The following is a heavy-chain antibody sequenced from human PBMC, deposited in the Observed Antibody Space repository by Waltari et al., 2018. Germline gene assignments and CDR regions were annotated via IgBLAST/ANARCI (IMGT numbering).Heavy chain of an antibody. CDR3: ARVNIQYGSLDY. CDR1: GYSFHSYW. CDR2: IYPVDSDT. Sequence: EVQLVQSGEEVKTPGESMKISCKGSGYSFHSYWLGWVRQMTWKGLELMGIIYPVDSDTRYSPSFQGQVTISADKSISTAYLQWSSLKASYTAMYYCARVNIQYGSLDYWGQGTLVTVSS. D-gene: IGHD4-17*01. V-gene: IGHV5-51*03. J-gene: IGHJ4*02.